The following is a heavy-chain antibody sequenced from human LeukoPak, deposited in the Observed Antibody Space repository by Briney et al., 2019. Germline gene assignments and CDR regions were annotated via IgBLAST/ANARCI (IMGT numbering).Heavy chain of an antibody. CDR2: IYHSGST. J-gene: IGHJ3*02. Sequence: SETLSLTCTVSGYSISSGYYWGWIRQPPGKGLEWIGSIYHSGSTYYNPSLKSRVTISVDTSKNQFSLKLSSVTAADTAVYYCARAGAYYYDSSGRAFDIWGQGTMVTVSS. D-gene: IGHD3-22*01. V-gene: IGHV4-38-2*02. CDR1: GYSISSGYY. CDR3: ARAGAYYYDSSGRAFDI.